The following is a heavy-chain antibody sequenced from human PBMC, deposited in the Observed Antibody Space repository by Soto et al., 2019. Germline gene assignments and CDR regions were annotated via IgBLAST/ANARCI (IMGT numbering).Heavy chain of an antibody. CDR3: AKVDIGYFDY. Sequence: GGSLRLSCAASGFTFSSYTMMWVRQAPGRGLEWVSGISGTGDNTYYADSVKGRFTISRDNSKNTLYLQMNTLRAEDTAVYYCAKVDIGYFDYWGQGTLVTVSS. D-gene: IGHD2-2*03. CDR1: GFTFSSYT. J-gene: IGHJ4*02. CDR2: ISGTGDNT. V-gene: IGHV3-23*01.